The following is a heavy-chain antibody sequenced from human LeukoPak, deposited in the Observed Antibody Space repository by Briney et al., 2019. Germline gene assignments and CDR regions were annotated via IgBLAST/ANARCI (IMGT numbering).Heavy chain of an antibody. CDR1: GFTFSDYY. J-gene: IGHJ4*02. CDR2: ISSSGSTI. Sequence: GGSLRLSCAASGFTFSDYYMSWIRQAPGKGLEWVSYISSSGSTIYYADSVKGRFTISRDNAKNSLYLQVNSLRAEDTAVYYCARDQMKGIAAAGTGFDYWGQGTLVTVSS. CDR3: ARDQMKGIAAAGTGFDY. D-gene: IGHD6-13*01. V-gene: IGHV3-11*01.